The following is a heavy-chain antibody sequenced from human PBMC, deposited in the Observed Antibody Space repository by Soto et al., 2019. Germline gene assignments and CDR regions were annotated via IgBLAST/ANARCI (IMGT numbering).Heavy chain of an antibody. CDR3: ARHLYSGESSGYYGY. J-gene: IGHJ4*02. Sequence: QLQLQESGPGLVKPSETLSLTCTVSDGSISRSTFYWGWIRQPPGKGLEWIGSVHYTGITYYNPSLKSRVTMSVASSKTHLSLKVSSVTAADTAVYYCARHLYSGESSGYYGYWGQGALVTVSS. CDR1: DGSISRSTFY. D-gene: IGHD3-22*01. V-gene: IGHV4-39*01. CDR2: VHYTGIT.